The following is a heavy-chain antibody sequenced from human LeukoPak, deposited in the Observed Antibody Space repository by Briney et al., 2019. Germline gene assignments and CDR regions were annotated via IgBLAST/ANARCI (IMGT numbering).Heavy chain of an antibody. CDR2: LDPEDGET. CDR1: GYTLTELS. V-gene: IGHV1-24*01. D-gene: IGHD1-26*01. Sequence: GASVKVSCKVSGYTLTELSMHWVRQAPGKGLEWMGGLDPEDGETIYAQKFQGRVTMTEDTSTDTAYMELSSLRSEDTAVYYCATEYGSYYDQYYFDYWGQGTLVTVSS. CDR3: ATEYGSYYDQYYFDY. J-gene: IGHJ4*02.